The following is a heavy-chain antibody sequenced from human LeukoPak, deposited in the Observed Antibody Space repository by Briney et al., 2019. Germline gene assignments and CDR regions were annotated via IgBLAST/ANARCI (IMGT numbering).Heavy chain of an antibody. V-gene: IGHV1-24*01. D-gene: IGHD2-2*01. CDR1: GVRVTEFA. CDR2: FDSQHSSK. J-gene: IGHJ4*02. CDR3: ATDFRYYQLLISSSVRPNFHA. Sequence: ASVKLSCTVSGVRVTEFAMHWVRQGPGKGLEWLGGFDSQHSSKVYAQSFQGRVSMTEDTSTDTAYMELSSLTFDDTAVYYCATDFRYYQLLISSSVRPNFHAWDQGTLVTVSS.